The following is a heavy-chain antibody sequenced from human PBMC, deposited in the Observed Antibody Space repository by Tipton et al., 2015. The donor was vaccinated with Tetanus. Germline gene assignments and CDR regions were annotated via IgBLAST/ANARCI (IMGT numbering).Heavy chain of an antibody. J-gene: IGHJ4*02. Sequence: GSLRLSCAVSGFTVSSHYMSWLRQDPGKGLEWVASLYSGGDTYYADSVKGRFTISRDNSKNTLYVQMNSLRADDTAVYYCAKEQYYDFWSGYYVLDYWGQGTLVTVSS. D-gene: IGHD3-3*01. CDR2: LYSGGDT. CDR3: AKEQYYDFWSGYYVLDY. V-gene: IGHV3-66*01. CDR1: GFTVSSHY.